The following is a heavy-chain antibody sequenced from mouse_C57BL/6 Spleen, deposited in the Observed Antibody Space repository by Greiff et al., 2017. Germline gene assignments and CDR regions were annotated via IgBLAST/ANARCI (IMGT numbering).Heavy chain of an antibody. V-gene: IGHV2-2*01. CDR3: ARKFLHYDGSFMDY. Sequence: QVQLKQSGPGLVQPSQSLSITCTVSGFSLTSYGVHWVRQSPGKGLEWLGVIWSGGSTDYNAAFISRLSISKDNSKSQVFFQMNSLQADDTAIYYCARKFLHYDGSFMDYWGQGTSVTVSS. CDR1: GFSLTSYG. D-gene: IGHD2-3*01. J-gene: IGHJ4*01. CDR2: IWSGGST.